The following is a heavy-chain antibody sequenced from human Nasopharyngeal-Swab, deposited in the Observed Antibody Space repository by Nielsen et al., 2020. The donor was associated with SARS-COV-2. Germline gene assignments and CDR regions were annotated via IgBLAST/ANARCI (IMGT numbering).Heavy chain of an antibody. CDR3: ARSGARHRGPDY. CDR1: GFTVSGSY. J-gene: IGHJ4*02. V-gene: IGHV3-53*01. Sequence: GESLKISCVASGFTVSGSYMSWVRQAPGKGLEWVSLFHTGDDTNYADAVKGRFTISRDSSKSTMYLQMSSLRGKDTAVYYCARSGARHRGPDYWGQGTLVTVSS. D-gene: IGHD2-15*01. CDR2: FHTGDDT.